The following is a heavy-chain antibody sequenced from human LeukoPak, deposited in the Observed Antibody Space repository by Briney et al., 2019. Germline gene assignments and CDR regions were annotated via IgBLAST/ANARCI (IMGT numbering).Heavy chain of an antibody. CDR1: GFTFSSYW. D-gene: IGHD2-15*01. V-gene: IGHV3-7*01. CDR3: ARLGYCSGSSCYSCIDY. CDR2: IKQDGSEK. J-gene: IGHJ4*02. Sequence: GGSLRLSCAASGFTFSSYWMSWVRQAPGKGLEWVANIKQDGSEKYYVDSVKGRFTISRDNAKNSLYLQMNSLRAEDTAVYYCARLGYCSGSSCYSCIDYWGQGTLVTVSS.